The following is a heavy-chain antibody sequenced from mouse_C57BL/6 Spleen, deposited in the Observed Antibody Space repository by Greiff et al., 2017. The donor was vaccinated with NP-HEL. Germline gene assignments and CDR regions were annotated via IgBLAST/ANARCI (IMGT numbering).Heavy chain of an antibody. J-gene: IGHJ3*01. Sequence: EVQLVESGGGLVKPGGSLKLSCAASGFTFSDYGMHWVRQAPEKGLEWVAYISSGSSTIYYADTVKGRFTISRDNAKNTLFLQMTSLRSEDTAMYYCARVNSNYEFAYWGQGTLVTVSA. CDR1: GFTFSDYG. CDR2: ISSGSSTI. D-gene: IGHD2-5*01. CDR3: ARVNSNYEFAY. V-gene: IGHV5-17*01.